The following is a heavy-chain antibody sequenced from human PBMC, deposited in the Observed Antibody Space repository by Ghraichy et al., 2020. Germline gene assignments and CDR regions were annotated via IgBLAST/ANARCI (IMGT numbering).Heavy chain of an antibody. Sequence: GGSLRLSCAASGFTFSSYSMNWVRQAPGKGMEWVSSISSSSSYIYYADLVKGRFTISRDNAKNSLYLQMNSLRAEDTAVYYCARDDSSGYYYGYWGQGTLVTVSS. J-gene: IGHJ4*02. V-gene: IGHV3-21*01. CDR2: ISSSSSYI. CDR1: GFTFSSYS. D-gene: IGHD3-22*01. CDR3: ARDDSSGYYYGY.